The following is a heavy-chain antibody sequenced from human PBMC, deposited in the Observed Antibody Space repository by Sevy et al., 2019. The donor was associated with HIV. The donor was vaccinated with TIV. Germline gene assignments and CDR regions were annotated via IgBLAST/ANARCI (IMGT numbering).Heavy chain of an antibody. Sequence: GGSLRLSCITSGFKFDDHAFSWVRQAPGKGLEWVSDINWRGDSKTYADSVKGRFTISRDNAKNSLDLQMNSLRVEDTALYYCARAMFKSNLLNFDYWGQGALVTVSS. CDR2: INWRGDSK. CDR3: ARAMFKSNLLNFDY. CDR1: GFKFDDHA. V-gene: IGHV3-20*04. D-gene: IGHD3-10*02. J-gene: IGHJ4*02.